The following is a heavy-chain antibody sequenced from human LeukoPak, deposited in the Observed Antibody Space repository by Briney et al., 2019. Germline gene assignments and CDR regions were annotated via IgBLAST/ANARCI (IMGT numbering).Heavy chain of an antibody. CDR2: IRYDGSNK. CDR3: AKEYYDFWSGYYSNFDY. J-gene: IGHJ4*02. D-gene: IGHD3-3*01. Sequence: GGSLRLSCVASGFTFSDYYMDWVRQAPGKGLEWVAFIRYDGSNKYYADSVKGRFTISRDNSKNTLYLQMNSLRAEDTAVYYCAKEYYDFWSGYYSNFDYWGQGTLVTVSS. CDR1: GFTFSDYY. V-gene: IGHV3-30*02.